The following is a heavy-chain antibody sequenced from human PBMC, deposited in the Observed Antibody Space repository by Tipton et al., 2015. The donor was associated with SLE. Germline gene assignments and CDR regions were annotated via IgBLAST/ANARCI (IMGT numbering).Heavy chain of an antibody. Sequence: VQLVQSGAEVKKPGESLKISCKGSGYSFTSYWIGWVRQMPGKGLEWMGIIYPGDSDTRYSPSFQGQVTISADKSISTAYLQWSSLKASDTAMYYCARHPNEGITMVRGGAFDIWGQGTMVTVSS. CDR1: GYSFTSYW. CDR3: ARHPNEGITMVRGGAFDI. V-gene: IGHV5-51*01. J-gene: IGHJ3*02. D-gene: IGHD3-10*01. CDR2: IYPGDSDT.